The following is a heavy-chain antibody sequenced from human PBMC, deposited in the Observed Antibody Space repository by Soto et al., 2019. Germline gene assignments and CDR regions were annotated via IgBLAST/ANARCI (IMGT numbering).Heavy chain of an antibody. CDR1: GFTFSSDA. CDR2: ISGSDDST. J-gene: IGHJ4*02. D-gene: IGHD6-6*01. Sequence: EVPLLESGGGLVQPGESLRLSCAASGFTFSSDAMSWVRQAPGKGREWVSVISGSDDSTYYADSVKGRFTISRDNTKNTLYLQMNSLRAEDTAVYYGAKRSSSSTFDYWGQGTLVTVSS. CDR3: AKRSSSSTFDY. V-gene: IGHV3-23*01.